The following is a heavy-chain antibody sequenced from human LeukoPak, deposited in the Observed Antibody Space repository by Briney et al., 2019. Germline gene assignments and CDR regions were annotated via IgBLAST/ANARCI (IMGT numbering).Heavy chain of an antibody. Sequence: PGGSLRLSCAVSGFSFNNYWMSWVRQAPGKGLEWVANIKPDGSEKHHVDSVKGRFTISRDNAKNSVYLQMNRLRAEDTAAYYCARPGLGDAFDIWGQGTVVTVSS. J-gene: IGHJ3*02. D-gene: IGHD2-15*01. CDR1: GFSFNNYW. CDR2: IKPDGSEK. V-gene: IGHV3-7*01. CDR3: ARPGLGDAFDI.